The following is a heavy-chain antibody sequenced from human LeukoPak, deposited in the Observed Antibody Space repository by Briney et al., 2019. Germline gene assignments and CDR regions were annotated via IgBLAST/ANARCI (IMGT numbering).Heavy chain of an antibody. CDR2: INPNSGGT. J-gene: IGHJ4*02. D-gene: IGHD2-15*01. V-gene: IGHV1-2*02. Sequence: ASVKVSCKASGYTFTGYYMHWVRQAPGQGLEWMGWINPNSGGTNYAQKFQGRVTMTRDTSISTAYMELSRLRSDDTAVYYCARGGLGCCSGGSCYTIDYWGQGTLVTVSS. CDR1: GYTFTGYY. CDR3: ARGGLGCCSGGSCYTIDY.